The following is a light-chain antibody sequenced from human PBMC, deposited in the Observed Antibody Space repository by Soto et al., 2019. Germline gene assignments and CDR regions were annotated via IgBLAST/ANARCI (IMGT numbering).Light chain of an antibody. Sequence: IVMTQSPATLSVSPGQRATLSCRASLSVSSNLAWYQHKPGQAPRLLIYGASTRATGIPARFSGSGSGTEFTLTINSLQSEDFAVYYCQQYNDWYTFXQGTKVDIK. CDR3: QQYNDWYT. CDR2: GAS. V-gene: IGKV3-15*01. CDR1: LSVSSN. J-gene: IGKJ2*01.